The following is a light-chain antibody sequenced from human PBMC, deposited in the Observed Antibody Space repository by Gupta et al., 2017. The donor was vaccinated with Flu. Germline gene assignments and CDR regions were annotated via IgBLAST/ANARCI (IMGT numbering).Light chain of an antibody. V-gene: IGLV2-14*01. CDR3: SSYSATGALAL. CDR2: DVS. Sequence: ALTQPASVSASPGQSINIPCTGTSSDIGSYDYVSWYQQAPGRAPKLMIYDVSSRPTGISDRFSGSKSGNTASLTISGLQAEDEADYYCSSYSATGALALFGGGTKVTVL. CDR1: SSDIGSYDY. J-gene: IGLJ2*01.